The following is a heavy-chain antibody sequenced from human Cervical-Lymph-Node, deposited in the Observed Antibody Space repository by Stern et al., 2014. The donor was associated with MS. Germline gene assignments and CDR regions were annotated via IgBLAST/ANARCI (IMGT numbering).Heavy chain of an antibody. D-gene: IGHD6-6*01. CDR3: ARGLIAARAVDY. J-gene: IGHJ4*02. Sequence: VQLVESGGGVVQTGRSLRLSCAASGFTFSSYDMHWVRQAPGKGLEWGAVIWYGGSNKYDAGAVKGRVTISRDNSKNTLYLQMNSLRAEDTAVYYCARGLIAARAVDYWGQGTLVTVSS. V-gene: IGHV3-33*01. CDR2: IWYGGSNK. CDR1: GFTFSSYD.